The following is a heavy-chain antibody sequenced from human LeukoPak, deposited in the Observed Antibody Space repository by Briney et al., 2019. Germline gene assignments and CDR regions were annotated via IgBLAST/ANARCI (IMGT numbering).Heavy chain of an antibody. V-gene: IGHV3-30*18. J-gene: IGHJ4*02. CDR3: AKGQAYIVVVTQYYFDY. Sequence: GGSLRLSCAASGFTFSSYGMHWVRQAPGKGLEWVAVISYDGSNKYYADSVKGRFTISRDNSKNTLYLQMNSLRAEDTAVYYCAKGQAYIVVVTQYYFDYWGQGTLVTVSS. CDR2: ISYDGSNK. CDR1: GFTFSSYG. D-gene: IGHD2-21*02.